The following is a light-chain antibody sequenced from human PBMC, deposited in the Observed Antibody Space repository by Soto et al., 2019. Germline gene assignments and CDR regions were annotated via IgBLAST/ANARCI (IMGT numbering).Light chain of an antibody. J-gene: IGLJ3*02. V-gene: IGLV2-23*01. CDR2: EDT. CDR1: SSDIGSYNL. CDR3: CSYAGRSTLV. Sequence: QSALTQPASVSGSPGQSITISCTGSSSDIGSYNLVSWYQQYPGKAPKVIIFEDTKRPSGVSDHFSGSKSGNTASLTISGLQSEDEAYYYCCSYAGRSTLVFGGGTKLTVL.